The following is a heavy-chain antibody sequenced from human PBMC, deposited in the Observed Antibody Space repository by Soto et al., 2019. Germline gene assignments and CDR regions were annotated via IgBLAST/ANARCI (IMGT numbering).Heavy chain of an antibody. V-gene: IGHV3-30*18. Sequence: PGGSLRLSCAASGFTFSSYGMHWVRQAPGKGLEWVAVISYDGSNKYYADSVKGRFTISRDNSKNTLYLQMNSLRAEDTAVYYCAKEPTNIVVVPAAYDYWGKGTLVTVSS. CDR3: AKEPTNIVVVPAAYDY. J-gene: IGHJ4*02. D-gene: IGHD2-2*01. CDR2: ISYDGSNK. CDR1: GFTFSSYG.